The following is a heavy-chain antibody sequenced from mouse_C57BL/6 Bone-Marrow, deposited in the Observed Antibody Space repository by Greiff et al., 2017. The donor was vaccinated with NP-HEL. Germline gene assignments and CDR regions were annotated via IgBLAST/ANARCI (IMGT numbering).Heavy chain of an antibody. CDR1: GYTFTSYW. D-gene: IGHD1-1*01. J-gene: IGHJ3*01. CDR2: INPSNGGT. Sequence: QVQLKQPGTELVKPGASVKLSCKASGYTFTSYWMHWVKQRPGQGLEWIGNINPSNGGTNYNEKFKSKATLTVDKSSSTAYMQLSSLTSEDSAVYYGARRGLFDYGSRGGFAYWGQGTLVTVSA. CDR3: ARRGLFDYGSRGGFAY. V-gene: IGHV1-53*01.